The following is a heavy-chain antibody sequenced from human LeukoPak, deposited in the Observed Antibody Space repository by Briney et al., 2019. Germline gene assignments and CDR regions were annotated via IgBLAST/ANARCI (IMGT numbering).Heavy chain of an antibody. V-gene: IGHV5-51*01. CDR3: ARHSYYYGSDYMDV. J-gene: IGHJ6*03. D-gene: IGHD3-10*01. Sequence: GASLKISCKGSGSRFTSYWIGWVRQMPGKGLEWMGIIYPGDSDTRYSPSFQGQVTISADKSISTAYLQWSSLKAPDTAMYYCARHSYYYGSDYMDVWGKGTTVTISS. CDR1: GSRFTSYW. CDR2: IYPGDSDT.